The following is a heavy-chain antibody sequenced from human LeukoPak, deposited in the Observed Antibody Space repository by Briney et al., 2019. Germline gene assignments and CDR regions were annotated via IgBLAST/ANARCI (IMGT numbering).Heavy chain of an antibody. Sequence: SGGSLRLSCAASGFTFSSYGMHWVRQAPGKGLEWVAVISYDGSNKYYADSVKGRFTISRDNSKNTLYLQMNSLRAEDTAVYYCAKPVFFYDSSAPYFDYWGQGTLVTVSS. CDR2: ISYDGSNK. CDR3: AKPVFFYDSSAPYFDY. CDR1: GFTFSSYG. V-gene: IGHV3-30*18. J-gene: IGHJ4*02. D-gene: IGHD3-22*01.